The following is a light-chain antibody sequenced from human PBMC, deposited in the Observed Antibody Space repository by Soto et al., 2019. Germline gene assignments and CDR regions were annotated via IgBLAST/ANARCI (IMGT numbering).Light chain of an antibody. CDR3: QAYGSSLSGGV. J-gene: IGLJ3*02. CDR1: SSNIGAGYD. V-gene: IGLV1-40*01. Sequence: QSVLTQPPSVYVAPGPRVTISCTGSSSNIGAGYDVHWHQQLPGTAPKLLIYGNSNRPPGVPYRFSGSKSGNSASLAITGLQEEDEDDYSGQAYGSSLSGGVFGGGTKLTVL. CDR2: GNS.